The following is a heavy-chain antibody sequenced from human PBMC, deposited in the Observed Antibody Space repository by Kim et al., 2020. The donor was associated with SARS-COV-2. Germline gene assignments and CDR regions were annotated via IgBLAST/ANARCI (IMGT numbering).Heavy chain of an antibody. D-gene: IGHD2-2*01. CDR3: ARDNEDIVVVPAAIRY. CDR1: GFTFSSYG. Sequence: GGSLRLSCAASGFTFSSYGMHWVRQAPGKGLEWVAVISYDGSNKYYADSVKGRFTISRDNSKNTLYLQMNSLRAEDTAVYYCARDNEDIVVVPAAIRYWGQGTLVTVSS. V-gene: IGHV3-33*05. CDR2: ISYDGSNK. J-gene: IGHJ4*02.